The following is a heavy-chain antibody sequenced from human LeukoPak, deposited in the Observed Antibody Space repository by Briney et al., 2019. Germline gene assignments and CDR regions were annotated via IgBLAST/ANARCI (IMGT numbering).Heavy chain of an antibody. V-gene: IGHV3-74*01. D-gene: IGHD5-18*01. J-gene: IGHJ4*02. CDR1: GFIFSDYW. CDR3: ARKGIQPFDF. CDR2: INSDGSTT. Sequence: TGGSLRLSCAASGFIFSDYWMHWVRQAPGKGLVWVSRINSDGSTTSYADSVKGRFTISRDNAKNTLYLQMNSPRAEDTAVYYRARKGIQPFDFWGQGTLVTVSS.